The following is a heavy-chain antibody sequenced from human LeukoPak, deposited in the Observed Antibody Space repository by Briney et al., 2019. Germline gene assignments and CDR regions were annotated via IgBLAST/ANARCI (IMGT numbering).Heavy chain of an antibody. CDR2: ILHDGSNK. Sequence: GGSLRLSCAASGFTFISYAMHWVRQAPGKGLEWVAVILHDGSNKQYADSVKGRFTISRDNSKNTLYLQINSLRAEDTAVYYCATLSGDSHGYDYWGLGTLVTVSS. D-gene: IGHD5-18*01. V-gene: IGHV3-30*03. CDR3: ATLSGDSHGYDY. J-gene: IGHJ4*02. CDR1: GFTFISYA.